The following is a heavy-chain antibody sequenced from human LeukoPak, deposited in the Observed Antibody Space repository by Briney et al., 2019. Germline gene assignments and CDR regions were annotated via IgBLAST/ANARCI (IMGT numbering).Heavy chain of an antibody. J-gene: IGHJ3*02. D-gene: IGHD3-22*01. CDR1: GFTFTSSA. Sequence: SVKVSCKASGFTFTSSAVQWVRQARGQRLEWIGWIVVGSGNTNYAQKLQGRVTMTTDTSTSTAYMELRSLRSDDTAVYYCAKAGYYYDSSGYPDAFDIWGQGTMVTVSS. V-gene: IGHV1-58*01. CDR3: AKAGYYYDSSGYPDAFDI. CDR2: IVVGSGNT.